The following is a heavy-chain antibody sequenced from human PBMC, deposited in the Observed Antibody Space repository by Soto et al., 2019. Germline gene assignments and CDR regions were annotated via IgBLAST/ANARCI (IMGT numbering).Heavy chain of an antibody. Sequence: GGSLRLSCAASGFTFSSYAMHWVRQAPGKGLEWVAVISYDGSNKYYADSVKGRFTISRDNSKNTLYLQMNSLRAEDTAVYYCASIREHIVVVTAAFDIWGQGTMVTVSS. D-gene: IGHD2-21*02. J-gene: IGHJ3*02. V-gene: IGHV3-30-3*01. CDR1: GFTFSSYA. CDR2: ISYDGSNK. CDR3: ASIREHIVVVTAAFDI.